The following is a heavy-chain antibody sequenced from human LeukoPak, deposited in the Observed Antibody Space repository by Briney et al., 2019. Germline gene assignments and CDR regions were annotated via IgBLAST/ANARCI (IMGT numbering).Heavy chain of an antibody. V-gene: IGHV3-15*01. J-gene: IGHJ4*02. CDR2: IKTKTDGGTT. CDR1: GFTFTNTW. CDR3: TTDEYYDFWSGFFDY. D-gene: IGHD3-3*01. Sequence: GGSLRLSCATSGFTFTNTWMSWVRQAPGKGLEWLGRIKTKTDGGTTDYDAPVKGRFSISRDESKNTLYLQMNRLKTEDTAVYYCTTDEYYDFWSGFFDYWGQGTLVTVSS.